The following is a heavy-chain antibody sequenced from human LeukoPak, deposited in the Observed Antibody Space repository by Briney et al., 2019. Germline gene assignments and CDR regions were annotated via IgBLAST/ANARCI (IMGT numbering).Heavy chain of an antibody. CDR2: MNPNSGDT. J-gene: IGHJ4*02. D-gene: IGHD2/OR15-2a*01. CDR1: GYTFTSYP. CDR3: ARGTLD. Sequence: ASVKVSCKASGYTFTSYPINWVRQAPGRGLEWIGWMNPNSGDTAQTQNLQGRVTMTRDTSINTAYMELSGLRFEDSAVYYCARGTLDWGQGTLVTVSS. V-gene: IGHV1-8*01.